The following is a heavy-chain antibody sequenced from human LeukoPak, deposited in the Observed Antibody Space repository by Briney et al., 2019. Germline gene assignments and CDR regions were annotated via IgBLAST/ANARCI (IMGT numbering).Heavy chain of an antibody. CDR3: LRDRGYSTYDC. V-gene: IGHV3-7*03. J-gene: IGHJ4*02. Sequence: GGSLRLSCSASGFSFSSHWMNWVRQTPGKGLEWVAIINTDGSEKNYVDSVRGRFTISRDNAKNSLYLQMNTLRAEDTAVYYCLRDRGYSTYDCWGQGTLVTVSS. CDR2: INTDGSEK. CDR1: GFSFSSHW. D-gene: IGHD5-12*01.